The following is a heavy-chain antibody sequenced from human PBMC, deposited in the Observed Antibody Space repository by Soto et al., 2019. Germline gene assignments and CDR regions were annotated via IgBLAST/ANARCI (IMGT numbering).Heavy chain of an antibody. J-gene: IGHJ6*02. Sequence: PSQTLSLTCTVSGGSISSYFWSWIRQPPGKGLEWIGYINYSGNTDNNPSLKSRVTMSVDTSENQFSLTLTSVTAADTAVYFCARHTGVRLASGYYYFLDVWGQGTTVTVSS. V-gene: IGHV4-59*08. CDR3: ARHTGVRLASGYYYFLDV. D-gene: IGHD3-16*01. CDR2: INYSGNT. CDR1: GGSISSYF.